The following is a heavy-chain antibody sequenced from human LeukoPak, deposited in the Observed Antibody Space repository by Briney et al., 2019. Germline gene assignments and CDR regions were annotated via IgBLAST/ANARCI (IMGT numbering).Heavy chain of an antibody. CDR1: GFTFSSYW. V-gene: IGHV3-74*01. CDR2: INSDGSST. J-gene: IGHJ4*02. Sequence: GGSLRLSCAASGFTFSSYWMHWVRQAPGKGLVWVSRINSDGSSTSYADSVKGRFTISRDNAKNTLYLQMNSLRAEDTAVYYCARESSSWYGDLYDFDYWGQGTLVTVSS. CDR3: ARESSSWYGDLYDFDY. D-gene: IGHD6-13*01.